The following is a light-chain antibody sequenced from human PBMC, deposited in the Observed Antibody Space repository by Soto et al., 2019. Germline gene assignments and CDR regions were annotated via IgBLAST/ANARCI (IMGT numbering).Light chain of an antibody. J-gene: IGLJ3*02. CDR1: SSDVGSYNR. CDR2: EVS. V-gene: IGLV2-18*02. Sequence: QSALTQPHSVSGSPGQSVTISCTGTSSDVGSYNRVSWYQQPPGTAPKLMIYEVSNRPSGVPDRFSGSKSGNTASLTISGLPAGEEADYYCRSYASSNSWVFGGGTKLTVL. CDR3: RSYASSNSWV.